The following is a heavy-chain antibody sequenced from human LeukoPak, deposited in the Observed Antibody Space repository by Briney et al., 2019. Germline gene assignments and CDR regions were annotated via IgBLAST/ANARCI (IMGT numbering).Heavy chain of an antibody. CDR1: GGSFSGYY. J-gene: IGHJ4*02. CDR2: INHSGST. D-gene: IGHD2-2*01. CDR3: ARRGYCSSTSCYAYFDY. Sequence: PSETLSLTCAVYGGSFSGYYWSWIRQPPGKGLEWIGEINHSGSTNYNPSLKSRVTISVDTSKNQFSLKLSSVTAADTAAYYCARRGYCSSTSCYAYFDYWGQGTLVTVSS. V-gene: IGHV4-34*01.